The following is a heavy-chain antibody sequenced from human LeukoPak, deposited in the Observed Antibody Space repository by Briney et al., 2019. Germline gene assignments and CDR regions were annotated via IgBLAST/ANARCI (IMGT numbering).Heavy chain of an antibody. J-gene: IGHJ4*02. CDR1: GGSISSYY. Sequence: KPSETLSLTCTVSGGSISSYYWSWIRQPPGKGLEWIGYIYYSGSTNYNPPLKSRVTISVDTSKNQFSLKLSSVTAADTAVYYCARAIVGTVTTTFDYWGQGTLVTVSS. V-gene: IGHV4-59*01. CDR3: ARAIVGTVTTTFDY. D-gene: IGHD4-11*01. CDR2: IYYSGST.